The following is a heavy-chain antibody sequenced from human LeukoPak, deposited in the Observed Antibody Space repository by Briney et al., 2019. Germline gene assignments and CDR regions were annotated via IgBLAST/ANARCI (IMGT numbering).Heavy chain of an antibody. CDR1: GFTVSSNY. CDR3: ARDHASYYDSSGYVDY. CDR2: IYSGGST. J-gene: IGHJ4*02. D-gene: IGHD3-22*01. V-gene: IGHV3-66*01. Sequence: PGGSLRLSCAASGFTVSSNYMSWVRQAPGKGLEWVSVIYSGGSTYYADSVKGRFTISRDNSKNTLYLQMNSLRAEDTAVYYCARDHASYYDSSGYVDYWGQGTLVTVSS.